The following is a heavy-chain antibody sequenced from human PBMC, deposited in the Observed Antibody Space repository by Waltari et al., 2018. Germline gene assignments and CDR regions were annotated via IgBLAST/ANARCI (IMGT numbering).Heavy chain of an antibody. D-gene: IGHD5-12*01. CDR1: GGSTSSYY. V-gene: IGHV4-4*07. CDR2: IYTSGST. J-gene: IGHJ4*02. Sequence: QVQLQESGPGLVKPSETLSLTCTVSGGSTSSYYWSWIRQPAGKGLEWIGRIYTSGSTNHNPSLKSRVTMSVDTSKNQFSLKLTSVTAADTAVYYCATEYIGEDRFQYYFDYWGQGTLVTVSS. CDR3: ATEYIGEDRFQYYFDY.